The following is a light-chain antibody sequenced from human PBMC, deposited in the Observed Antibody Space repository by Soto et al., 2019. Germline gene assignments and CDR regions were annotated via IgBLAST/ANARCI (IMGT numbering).Light chain of an antibody. CDR1: QSIKNY. V-gene: IGKV1-39*01. CDR2: AAS. CDR3: QQCYIAPWT. Sequence: EIQVTQSPSSLSASVGDRVTITCRASQSIKNYLNCYQQKPANDPKVLIYAASSLQGGVPSRFSGSGSGTDFTLTISSLQPEDGASYYCQQCYIAPWTFGQGTKVEIK. J-gene: IGKJ1*01.